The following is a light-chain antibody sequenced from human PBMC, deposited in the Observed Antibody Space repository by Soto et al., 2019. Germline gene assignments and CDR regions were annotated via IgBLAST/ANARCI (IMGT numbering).Light chain of an antibody. CDR2: DVN. Sequence: QAALAQPASVSGSPGQSITIACSGPTSDIHDFNSISWYRHHPGKAPRLIVYDVNKRPSGISPRFSGSKSGLTASLTISGLQGEDEADYFCTSYTAKNTLVFRTGTKVTVL. CDR1: TSDIHDFNS. CDR3: TSYTAKNTLV. J-gene: IGLJ1*01. V-gene: IGLV2-14*01.